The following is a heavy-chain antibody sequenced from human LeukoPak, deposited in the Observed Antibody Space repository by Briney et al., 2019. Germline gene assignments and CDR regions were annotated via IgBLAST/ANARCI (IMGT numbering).Heavy chain of an antibody. V-gene: IGHV1-2*02. CDR3: ARAGALGDYVWGSYRYYMDV. D-gene: IGHD3-16*01. Sequence: ASVKVSCKASGYTFTGYYMHCVRQAPGQGLEWMGWINPNSGGTNYAQKFQGRVTMTRDTSISTAYMELSRLRSDDTAVYYCARAGALGDYVWGSYRYYMDVWGKGTTVTVSS. CDR2: INPNSGGT. CDR1: GYTFTGYY. J-gene: IGHJ6*03.